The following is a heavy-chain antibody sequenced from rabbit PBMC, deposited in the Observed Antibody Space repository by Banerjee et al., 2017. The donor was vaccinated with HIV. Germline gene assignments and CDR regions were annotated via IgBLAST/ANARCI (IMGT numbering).Heavy chain of an antibody. J-gene: IGHJ4*01. CDR1: GFSFSSNFW. V-gene: IGHV1S45*01. D-gene: IGHD4-2*01. CDR3: ARDHGGYGGGGDGPNL. Sequence: QEQLEESGGDLVKPEGSLTLTCKASGFSFSSNFWICWVRQAPGKGLEWIACIFAGSSGTTYYANWAKGRFTISKTSSTTVTLQMTSLTAADTATYFCARDHGGYGGGGDGPNLWGPGTLVTVS. CDR2: IFAGSSGTT.